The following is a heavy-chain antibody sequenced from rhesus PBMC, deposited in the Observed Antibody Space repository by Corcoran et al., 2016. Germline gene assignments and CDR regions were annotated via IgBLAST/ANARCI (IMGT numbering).Heavy chain of an antibody. Sequence: QVQLQESGPGLVKPSETLSLTCAVSGDSVSGGFDWTWIRQPPGKGREGIGYISGSSGNTDYSPSVKNRVTMSKDTSKNQFSLLLTSVTAADTAVYYCARSRAGTTWANDYWGQGVLVTVSS. CDR2: ISGSSGNT. CDR3: ARSRAGTTWANDY. V-gene: IGHV4-76*01. D-gene: IGHD1-20*01. J-gene: IGHJ4*01. CDR1: GDSVSGGFD.